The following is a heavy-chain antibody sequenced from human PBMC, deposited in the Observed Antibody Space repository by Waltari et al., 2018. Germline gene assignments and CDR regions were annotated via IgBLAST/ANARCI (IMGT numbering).Heavy chain of an antibody. CDR2: IYYRGNT. CDR3: ATGASSYGSL. Sequence: QVQLQESGPGLVKPAETLSLTCTVSGGSISSQYWTWIRQPPGKGLEWIGYIYYRGNTRYNPSLESRVTISVETSKNQFSLKLSSVTAADTAVYYCATGASSYGSLWGQGTLVTVSS. D-gene: IGHD5-18*01. V-gene: IGHV4-59*11. J-gene: IGHJ4*02. CDR1: GGSISSQY.